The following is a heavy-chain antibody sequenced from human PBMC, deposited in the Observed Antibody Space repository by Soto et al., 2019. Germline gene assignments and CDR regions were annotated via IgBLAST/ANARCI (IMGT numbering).Heavy chain of an antibody. V-gene: IGHV4-61*01. CDR3: ARVKTYGYDY. Sequence: SETLSLTCTVSGGSVSSDNYYWSRVRQPPGKGLEWIGYIYYSGSTNYNPSLKSRVTISGDTSRNQFSLKLSSVTAADTAVYYCARVKTYGYDYWGQGTLVTVSS. J-gene: IGHJ4*02. D-gene: IGHD5-18*01. CDR2: IYYSGST. CDR1: GGSVSSDNYY.